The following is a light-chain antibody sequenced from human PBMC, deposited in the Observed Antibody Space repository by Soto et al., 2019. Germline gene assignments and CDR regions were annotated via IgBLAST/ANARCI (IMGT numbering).Light chain of an antibody. CDR2: GAS. Sequence: EIVMTQSPATLSVSPGERATLSCRASQSVGNNLAWYRQKSGQAPRLLIYGASTRATGIPARFSGSGSGTEFTLTIDSLQSDDFAVYLCQQYRNWPLTFGGGIKVEIK. J-gene: IGKJ4*01. V-gene: IGKV3-15*01. CDR3: QQYRNWPLT. CDR1: QSVGNN.